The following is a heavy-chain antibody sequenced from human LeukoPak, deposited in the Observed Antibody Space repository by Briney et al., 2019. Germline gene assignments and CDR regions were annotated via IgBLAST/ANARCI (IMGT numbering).Heavy chain of an antibody. CDR1: GYTFTSYY. V-gene: IGHV1-2*02. CDR2: IKPNSGGT. CDR3: ARTFYGSGSY. J-gene: IGHJ4*02. Sequence: ASVKVSCNASGYTFTSYYMHWVRQAPGQGLEWMGWIKPNSGGTNYSQKLQVRVTMYRDTFTSTDYMELSRLRSDDTAVYYCARTFYGSGSYWGQRTLVPVSS. D-gene: IGHD3-10*01.